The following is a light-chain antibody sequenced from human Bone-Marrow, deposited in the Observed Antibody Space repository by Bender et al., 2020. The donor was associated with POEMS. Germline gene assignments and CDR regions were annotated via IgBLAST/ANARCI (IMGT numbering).Light chain of an antibody. CDR1: SSNFGAGYD. Sequence: QSVLTQPPSVAGAPGQRVTISCTGSSSNFGAGYDVHWYQQLPGTAPKLLIFSNNNRPSGVPDRFSGSKSGTSASLAITGLQAEDEADYYCQSYDSSLYGYVFGTGTKVTVL. CDR2: SNN. CDR3: QSYDSSLYGYV. V-gene: IGLV1-40*01. J-gene: IGLJ1*01.